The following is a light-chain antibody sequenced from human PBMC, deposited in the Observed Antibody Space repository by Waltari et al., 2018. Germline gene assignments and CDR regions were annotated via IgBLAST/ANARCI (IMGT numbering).Light chain of an antibody. CDR2: DVS. V-gene: IGLV2-14*03. Sequence: QSALTQPASVSGSPGQSLTVSCTGANSDVGGYNYVSWYQHHPGKAPKLMIYDVSQRPSGVSNRFSGSKSGNTASLTISGLQAEDEADYYCSSYTSRSSLVFGGGTKVTVL. CDR1: NSDVGGYNY. J-gene: IGLJ2*01. CDR3: SSYTSRSSLV.